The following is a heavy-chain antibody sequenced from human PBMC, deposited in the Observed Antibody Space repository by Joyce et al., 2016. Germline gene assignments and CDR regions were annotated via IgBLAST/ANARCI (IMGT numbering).Heavy chain of an antibody. J-gene: IGHJ4*02. V-gene: IGHV3-7*01. CDR3: AREIWGPRE. D-gene: IGHD3-16*01. CDR1: GFTFTRYW. CDR2: INEGGGAK. Sequence: EVQLVESGGGWVQPGESLTLSCAASGFTFTRYWMTWVRQAPGKGLEWVGNINEGGGAKNSVDSVEGRFTISRDNARNSVYLHISSLRGDDTAVYYCAREIWGPREWGQGTLVTVSS.